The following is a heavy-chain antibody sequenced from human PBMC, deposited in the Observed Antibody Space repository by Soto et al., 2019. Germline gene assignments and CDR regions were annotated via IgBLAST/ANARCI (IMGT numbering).Heavy chain of an antibody. CDR3: ASFRDYDILTGYLEFDP. D-gene: IGHD3-9*01. CDR1: GGTFSSYA. Sequence: SVKVSCKASGGTFSSYAISWVRQAPGQGLEWMGGIIPIFGTANYAQKFQGRVTITADKSTSTAYMELSSLRSEDTAVYYCASFRDYDILTGYLEFDPWGQGTLVTVSS. CDR2: IIPIFGTA. J-gene: IGHJ5*02. V-gene: IGHV1-69*06.